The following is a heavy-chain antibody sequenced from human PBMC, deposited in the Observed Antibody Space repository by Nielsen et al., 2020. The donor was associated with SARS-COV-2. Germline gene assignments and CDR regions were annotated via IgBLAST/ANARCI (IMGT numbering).Heavy chain of an antibody. CDR3: GRGGWNYPLNGMDV. J-gene: IGHJ6*02. CDR2: IPSNGCTT. V-gene: IGHV3-64*04. Sequence: GGSLRLSCSASGFTFSSYAMYWVRQAPGKGLEYVSAIPSNGCTTYYADSVKGRFPISRDNSKNTLYLQMNSLRAEDTAVYYCGRGGWNYPLNGMDVWGQGTTVTVSS. D-gene: IGHD1-7*01. CDR1: GFTFSSYA.